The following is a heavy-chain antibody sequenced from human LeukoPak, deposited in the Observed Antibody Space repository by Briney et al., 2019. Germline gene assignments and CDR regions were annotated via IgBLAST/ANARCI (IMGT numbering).Heavy chain of an antibody. D-gene: IGHD6-13*01. CDR1: GYTFTSYG. J-gene: IGHJ5*02. CDR2: ISAYNGNT. Sequence: ASVKVSCKASGYTFTSYGISWVRQAPGQGLEWMGWISAYNGNTNYAQKLRGRVTMTTDTSTSTAYMELRSLRSDDTAVYYCARTALSSWYFSARFDPWGQGTLVTVSS. V-gene: IGHV1-18*01. CDR3: ARTALSSWYFSARFDP.